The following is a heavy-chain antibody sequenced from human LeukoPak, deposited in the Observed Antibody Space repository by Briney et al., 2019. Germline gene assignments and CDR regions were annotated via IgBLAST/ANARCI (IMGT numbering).Heavy chain of an antibody. J-gene: IGHJ4*02. CDR1: GFTFSSYE. CDR3: ARDYGYCSGGSCYGDYFDY. D-gene: IGHD2-15*01. V-gene: IGHV3-48*03. Sequence: PGGSLRLSCEASGFTFSSYEMNWVRQAPGKGLEWVSYISSSGSTIYYADSVKGRFTISRDNAKNSLYLQMNSLRAEDTAVYYCARDYGYCSGGSCYGDYFDYWGQGTLVTVSS. CDR2: ISSSGSTI.